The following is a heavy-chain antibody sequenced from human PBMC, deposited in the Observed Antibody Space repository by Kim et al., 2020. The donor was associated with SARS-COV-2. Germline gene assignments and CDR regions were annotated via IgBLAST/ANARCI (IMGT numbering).Heavy chain of an antibody. CDR2: IIPIFGTA. D-gene: IGHD2-15*01. V-gene: IGHV1-69*13. Sequence: SVKVSCKASGGTFSSYAISWVRQAPGQGLEWMGGIIPIFGTANYAQKFQGRVTITADESTSTAYMELSSLRSEDTAVYYCAREGIGYCSGGSCYGYYYGMDVWGQGTTVTVSS. CDR1: GGTFSSYA. CDR3: AREGIGYCSGGSCYGYYYGMDV. J-gene: IGHJ6*02.